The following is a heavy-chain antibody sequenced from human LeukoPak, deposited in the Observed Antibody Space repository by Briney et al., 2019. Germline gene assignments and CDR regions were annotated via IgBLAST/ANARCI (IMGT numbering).Heavy chain of an antibody. V-gene: IGHV4-59*01. CDR1: GGSISSYY. CDR2: IYYSGST. Sequence: SETLSLTCTVSGGSISSYYWSWIRQPPGKGLEWLGYIYYSGSTNYNPSLKSRVTISVDTSKNQFSLKLSSVTAADTAVYYCARVTYSSGWYVLDYWGQGTLVTVSS. CDR3: ARVTYSSGWYVLDY. J-gene: IGHJ4*02. D-gene: IGHD6-19*01.